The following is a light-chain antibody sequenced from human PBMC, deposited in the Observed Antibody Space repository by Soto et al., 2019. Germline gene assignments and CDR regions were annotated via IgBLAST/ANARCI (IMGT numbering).Light chain of an antibody. V-gene: IGKV1-9*01. CDR2: GAS. CDR3: QHLNDYPYT. Sequence: IQLTQSPSSLSASVGDRVTITCRASQDISSYLAWYQQKPGTAPKVLIFGASTLESGVPLRFSGSGSGTDFTLTSSSLLPEEFATYYCQHLNDYPYTVGQGTKLEIK. CDR1: QDISSY. J-gene: IGKJ2*01.